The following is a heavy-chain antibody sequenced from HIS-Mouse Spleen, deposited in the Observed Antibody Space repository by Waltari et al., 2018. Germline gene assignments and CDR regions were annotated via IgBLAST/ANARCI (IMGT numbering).Heavy chain of an antibody. V-gene: IGHV3-9*01. CDR2: ISWNSGSI. CDR1: GFTFDDYA. Sequence: EVQLVESGGGLVQPGRSLRLSCAASGFTFDDYAMHWVRQAPGKGLEWVSGISWNSGSIGYADSVKGRFTISRDNAKNSLYLQMNSLRAEDTALYYCAKAFIPWQWLVESFDYWGQGTLVTVSS. CDR3: AKAFIPWQWLVESFDY. J-gene: IGHJ4*02. D-gene: IGHD6-19*01.